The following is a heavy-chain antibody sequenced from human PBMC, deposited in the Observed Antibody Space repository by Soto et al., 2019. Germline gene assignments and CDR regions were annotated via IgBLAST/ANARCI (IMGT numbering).Heavy chain of an antibody. CDR2: MNPNSGNT. CDR3: ARDPQIYWVYYYSYMDV. V-gene: IGHV1-8*01. CDR1: GYTFTSYD. Sequence: GASVKVSCKASGYTFTSYDINWVRQATGQGLEWMGWMNPNSGNTGYAQKFQGRVTMTRNTSISTAYMELSSLRSEDTAVYYCARDPQIYWVYYYSYMDVWGKGTTVTVSS. D-gene: IGHD2-8*02. J-gene: IGHJ6*03.